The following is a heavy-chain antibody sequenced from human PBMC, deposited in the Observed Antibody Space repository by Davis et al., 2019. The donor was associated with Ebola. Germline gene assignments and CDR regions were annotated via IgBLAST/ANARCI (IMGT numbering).Heavy chain of an antibody. D-gene: IGHD3-10*01. V-gene: IGHV1-69*10. CDR1: GGTFSSYA. CDR3: ARDMGMVQEANWFDP. CDR2: IIPILGIA. Sequence: AASVKVSCKASGGTFSSYAISWVRQAPGRGLEWMGGIIPILGIANYAQKFQGRVTITADKSTSTAYMELRSLRSDDTAVYYCARDMGMVQEANWFDPWGQGTLVTVSS. J-gene: IGHJ5*02.